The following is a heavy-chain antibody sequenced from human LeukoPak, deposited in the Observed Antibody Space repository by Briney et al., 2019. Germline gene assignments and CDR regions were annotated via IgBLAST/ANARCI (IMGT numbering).Heavy chain of an antibody. V-gene: IGHV3-23*01. D-gene: IGHD6-13*01. CDR1: GFTVSSNY. CDR3: AKDRAYSSNWYGGDY. Sequence: GGSLRLSCAASGFTVSSNYMSWVRQAPGKGLEWVSTISGSGGTTYYADSVKGRITISRDNSNNTLYMQMNSLRAEDTALYYCAKDRAYSSNWYGGDYWGQGTLVTVSS. CDR2: ISGSGGTT. J-gene: IGHJ4*02.